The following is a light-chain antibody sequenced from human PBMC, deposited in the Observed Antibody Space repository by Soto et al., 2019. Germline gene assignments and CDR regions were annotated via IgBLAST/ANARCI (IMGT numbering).Light chain of an antibody. CDR3: QQYNDWPPTWT. CDR2: GAS. Sequence: EIVMTQSPATLSVSPGERATLSCRASQSVSTKLAWYQQKPGQAPRVLIYGASTRATGIPARFSGSGSGTEFTLTISSLQSEDFAVYYCQQYNDWPPTWTFGHGTRVAIK. V-gene: IGKV3-15*01. CDR1: QSVSTK. J-gene: IGKJ1*01.